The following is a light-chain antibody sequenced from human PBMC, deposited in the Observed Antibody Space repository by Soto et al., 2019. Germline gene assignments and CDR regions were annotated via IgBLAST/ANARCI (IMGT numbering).Light chain of an antibody. V-gene: IGLV3-1*01. CDR3: QIWDSSSGWV. J-gene: IGLJ1*01. Sequence: YELTQPPSVSVSPGQTASITCYGDKLGDKYACWYQQRPGQSPVLVIYEDTKRPSGIPERFSGSNSGNTATLTISGTQTMDEADYYCQIWDSSSGWVFGTGTKVTVL. CDR2: EDT. CDR1: KLGDKY.